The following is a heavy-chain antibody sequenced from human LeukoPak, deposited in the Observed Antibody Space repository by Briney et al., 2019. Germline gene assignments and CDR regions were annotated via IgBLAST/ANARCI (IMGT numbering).Heavy chain of an antibody. CDR2: IDSKEGST. D-gene: IGHD6-13*01. CDR1: GLTLRDYG. CDR3: ARDRAKGYSSSWYRGSFDY. V-gene: IGHV3-64*01. Sequence: PGGSLRLSCAASGLTLRDYGMHWVRQAPGKGLEYVSAIDSKEGSTYYANSVKGRFTISRDNAKNSLYLQMNSLRAEDTAVYYCARDRAKGYSSSWYRGSFDYWGQGTLVTVSS. J-gene: IGHJ4*02.